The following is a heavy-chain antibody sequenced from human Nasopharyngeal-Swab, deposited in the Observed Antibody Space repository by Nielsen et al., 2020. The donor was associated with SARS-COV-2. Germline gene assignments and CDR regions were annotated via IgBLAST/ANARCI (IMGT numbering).Heavy chain of an antibody. Sequence: SETLSLTCPVSGVSITSQYWSWIRQPPGKGLEWIGYISHNSGTSYNPSLKSRVTMFMDTSKNQFSLRLTSVTAADTAVYYCAKEGATGWFDPWGQGTLVTVSS. CDR1: GVSITSQY. CDR3: AKEGATGWFDP. V-gene: IGHV4-59*11. J-gene: IGHJ5*02. CDR2: ISHNSGT.